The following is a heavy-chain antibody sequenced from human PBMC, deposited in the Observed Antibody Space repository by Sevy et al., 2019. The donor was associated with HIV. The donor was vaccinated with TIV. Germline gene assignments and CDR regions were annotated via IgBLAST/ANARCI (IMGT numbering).Heavy chain of an antibody. CDR2: ISNISRTI. CDR1: GFTFSSYS. D-gene: IGHD4-4*01. J-gene: IGHJ4*02. Sequence: GGSLRLSCAASGFTFSSYSMNWVRQAPGKGLEWVSYISNISRTIYYAESVRGRFTISRDNAKNSLYLQMNSLRDEDTAVYYCATLFHYSSQFDCWGQGTLVTVSS. V-gene: IGHV3-48*02. CDR3: ATLFHYSSQFDC.